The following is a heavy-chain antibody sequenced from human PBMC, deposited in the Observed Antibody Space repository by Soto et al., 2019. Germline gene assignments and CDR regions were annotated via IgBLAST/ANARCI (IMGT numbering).Heavy chain of an antibody. CDR1: GGSIISGY. CDR2: ISYSGNT. CDR3: AGLRGYAGSPIDY. D-gene: IGHD2-15*01. V-gene: IGHV4-59*01. Sequence: LSLTCTVSGGSIISGYWSWIRQPPGKGLEWIGYISYSGNTNYNPSLKSRVTMSVDTPKNQFSLRLSSVTTADTAVYYCAGLRGYAGSPIDYWGQGTLVTVSS. J-gene: IGHJ4*02.